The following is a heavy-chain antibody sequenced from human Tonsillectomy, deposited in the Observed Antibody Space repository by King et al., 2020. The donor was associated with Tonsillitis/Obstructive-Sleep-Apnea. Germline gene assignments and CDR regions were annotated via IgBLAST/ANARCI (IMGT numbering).Heavy chain of an antibody. D-gene: IGHD2-8*01. J-gene: IGHJ4*02. CDR1: GFTFSSYA. CDR3: AGTSPNGNFDY. CDR2: ISNVGGNT. Sequence: VQLVESGGGLVQPGGSLTLFCSASGFTFSSYAIHWVRQAPGKGLEFVSAISNVGGNTYYADSVKGRFTISRDNSKKTLYLQMSSLRAEDTAVYNCAGTSPNGNFDYWGQGTLVTVSS. V-gene: IGHV3-64D*06.